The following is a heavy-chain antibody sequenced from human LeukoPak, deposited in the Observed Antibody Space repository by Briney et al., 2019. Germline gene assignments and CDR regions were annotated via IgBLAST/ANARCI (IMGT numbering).Heavy chain of an antibody. CDR2: ISSSGSTI. V-gene: IGHV3-48*03. CDR1: GFTFSSYE. CDR3: ARDEYYYDSSSGGYFDY. D-gene: IGHD3-22*01. Sequence: GGSLRLSCAASGFTFSSYEMNWVRQAPGKGLEWVSYISSSGSTIYYADSVKGRFTISRDNAKNSRYLQMNSLRAEDTAVYYCARDEYYYDSSSGGYFDYWGQGTLVTVSS. J-gene: IGHJ4*02.